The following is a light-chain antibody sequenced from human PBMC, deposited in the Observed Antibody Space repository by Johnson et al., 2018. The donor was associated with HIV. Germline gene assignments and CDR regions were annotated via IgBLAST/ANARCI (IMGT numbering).Light chain of an antibody. CDR1: SSNIGNNY. J-gene: IGLJ1*01. V-gene: IGLV1-51*01. Sequence: QPVLTQPPSMSAAPGEKVTISCSGSSSNIGNNYVSWYRQLPGTAPKLLIYYNNKRPSGIPDRFSGSKSGTSATLGITGLQNGDEADYYCGTWDSSLSAGYVFGTGTKVTVL. CDR3: GTWDSSLSAGYV. CDR2: YNN.